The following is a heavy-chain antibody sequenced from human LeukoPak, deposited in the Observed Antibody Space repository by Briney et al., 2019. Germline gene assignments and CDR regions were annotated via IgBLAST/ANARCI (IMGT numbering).Heavy chain of an antibody. J-gene: IGHJ4*02. Sequence: GGSLSLSCAASGFTFSSYTMSWVRQAPGKGLEWVSTITTSDGNTYYADSVKGRFTVSRNNSKNTLFLQMNSLRAEDTAVYYCAKDGGLWVSAHWGDSWGRGTLVTVSS. D-gene: IGHD7-27*01. CDR1: GFTFSSYT. CDR3: AKDGGLWVSAHWGDS. CDR2: ITTSDGNT. V-gene: IGHV3-23*01.